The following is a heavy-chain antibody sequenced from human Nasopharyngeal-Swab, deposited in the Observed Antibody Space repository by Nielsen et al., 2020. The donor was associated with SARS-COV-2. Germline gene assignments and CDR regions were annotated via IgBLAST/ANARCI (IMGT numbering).Heavy chain of an antibody. CDR3: ARAGAFDSGRVDAFDI. Sequence: SCAASRFLFSTYSMNWVRQAPGNGLELFPAVSSSFNYMYYGDSVKGRFTISRDNAKHLLSLQMNSLTAEDTAVYYCARAGAFDSGRVDAFDIWGQGTMVTVSS. J-gene: IGHJ3*02. CDR1: RFLFSTYS. CDR2: VSSSFNYM. V-gene: IGHV3-21*01. D-gene: IGHD3-10*01.